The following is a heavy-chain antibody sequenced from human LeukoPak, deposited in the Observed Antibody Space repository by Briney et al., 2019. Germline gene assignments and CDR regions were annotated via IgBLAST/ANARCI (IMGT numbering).Heavy chain of an antibody. Sequence: ASVKISCKASGYTFTGYYIHWLRQAPGQGPEWLGRIDTKRGDTSYAQKFQEMVTMSRDTSINTAYMELSGLQSDDTAVYYCARTGDLRNYDWLFWGVYYYYAMHVWGQGTTVPVSS. D-gene: IGHD3-9*01. V-gene: IGHV1-2*06. CDR2: IDTKRGDT. J-gene: IGHJ6*02. CDR1: GYTFTGYY. CDR3: ARTGDLRNYDWLFWGVYYYYAMHV.